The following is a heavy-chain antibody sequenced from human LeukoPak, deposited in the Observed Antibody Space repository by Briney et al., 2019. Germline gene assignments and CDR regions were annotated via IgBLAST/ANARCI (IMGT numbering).Heavy chain of an antibody. D-gene: IGHD6-19*01. CDR2: IYYSGST. J-gene: IGHJ4*02. Sequence: PSETLSLTFTVSGGSISSYYWSWIRQPPGKGLEWIGYIYYSGSTNYNPSLKSRVTISIDTSKNQFSLKLSSVTAADTAVYYCARVVRVGGTDYWGQGALVTVSS. CDR3: ARVVRVGGTDY. V-gene: IGHV4-59*08. CDR1: GGSISSYY.